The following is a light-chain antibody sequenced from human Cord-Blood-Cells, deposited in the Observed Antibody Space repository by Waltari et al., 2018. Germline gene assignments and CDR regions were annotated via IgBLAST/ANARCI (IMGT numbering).Light chain of an antibody. V-gene: IGKV3-15*01. CDR2: GAS. J-gene: IGKJ4*01. Sequence: EIVMTQSPATLSVSPGERATLSCRASQSVSSKLAWYQQKPGQAPRLLIYGASTRATGIPARVSGSGSGTEFTLTISSLQSEDVAVYYCQQYNNWPPLTFGGGTKVEIK. CDR1: QSVSSK. CDR3: QQYNNWPPLT.